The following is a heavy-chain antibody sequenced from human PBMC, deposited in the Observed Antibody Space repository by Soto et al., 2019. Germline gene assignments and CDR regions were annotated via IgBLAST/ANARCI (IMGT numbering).Heavy chain of an antibody. V-gene: IGHV4-31*03. CDR1: SGSISSGGYY. CDR2: IYYSGST. D-gene: IGHD3-3*02. CDR3: ARDTLGVGVLGDY. J-gene: IGHJ4*02. Sequence: KPSETMSLTCTVSSGSISSGGYYWSWIRQHPGKGLEWIGYIYYSGSTYYNPSLKSRVTISVDTSKNQFSLKLSSVTAADTAVYYCARDTLGVGVLGDYWGQGTLVTVSS.